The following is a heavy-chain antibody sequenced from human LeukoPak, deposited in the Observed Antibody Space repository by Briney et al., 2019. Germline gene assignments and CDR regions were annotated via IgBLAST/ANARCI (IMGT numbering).Heavy chain of an antibody. D-gene: IGHD3-16*02. V-gene: IGHV1-2*02. CDR1: GYSFTGYY. CDR2: INPNSGGT. J-gene: IGHJ4*02. Sequence: ASVKVSCKASGYSFTGYYMHWVRQAPRQGLEWMGWINPNSGGTNYAQKFQGRVTMTRDTSISTAYMELSRLRSDDTAVYYCARGGFLSGYYFDYWGQGTLVTVSS. CDR3: ARGGFLSGYYFDY.